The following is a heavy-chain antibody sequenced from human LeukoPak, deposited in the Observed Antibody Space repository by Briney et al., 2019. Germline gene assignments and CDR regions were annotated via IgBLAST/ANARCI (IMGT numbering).Heavy chain of an antibody. J-gene: IGHJ4*02. CDR2: IYHSGTT. CDR1: GYSISSGYY. D-gene: IGHD3-22*01. Sequence: PSETLSLTCAVSGYSISSGYYWGWIRQPPGKGLEWIESIYHSGTTYYIPPLKSRVTISVDTSETQFSLKLTSVTAADTAVYYCARAYYFDDSGGYVYFDYWGQGTLVTVSS. CDR3: ARAYYFDDSGGYVYFDY. V-gene: IGHV4-38-2*01.